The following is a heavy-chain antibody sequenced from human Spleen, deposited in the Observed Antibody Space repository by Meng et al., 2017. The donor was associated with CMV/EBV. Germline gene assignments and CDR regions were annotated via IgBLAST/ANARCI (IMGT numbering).Heavy chain of an antibody. V-gene: IGHV3-43*01. J-gene: IGHJ4*02. CDR1: GFTFSSYS. CDR3: AKGGGTTFNIRADLDY. CDR2: ISWDGGST. Sequence: GESLKISCAASGFTFSSYSMNWVRQAPGKGLEWVSLISWDGGSTYYADSVKGRFTISRDNSKNSLYLQMNSLRTEDTALYYCAKGGGTTFNIRADLDYWGQGTLVTVSS. D-gene: IGHD1-7*01.